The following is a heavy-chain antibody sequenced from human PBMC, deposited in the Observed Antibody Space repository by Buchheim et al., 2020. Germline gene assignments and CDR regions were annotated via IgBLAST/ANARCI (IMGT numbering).Heavy chain of an antibody. CDR1: GFTFGNYA. Sequence: QVQLVESGGGVVQPGTSLRLSCAASGFTFGNYAMHWIRQAPGKGLEWVAVLSNDGNDEYYGDSVKGRFTLSRDNSKKTVILQMNGMRVGDTAVYHCAKDLVTTVTTEAPEHWGQGTL. V-gene: IGHV3-30*04. J-gene: IGHJ1*01. D-gene: IGHD4-17*01. CDR2: LSNDGNDE. CDR3: AKDLVTTVTTEAPEH.